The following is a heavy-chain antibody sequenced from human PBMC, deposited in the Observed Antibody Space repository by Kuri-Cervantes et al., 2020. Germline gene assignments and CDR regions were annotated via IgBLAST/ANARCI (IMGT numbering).Heavy chain of an antibody. CDR1: GFTFSSYA. Sequence: GGSLRLSCAASGFTFSSYAMHWVRQAPGKGLEWVAVISYDGSNKYYADSVKGRFTISRDNAKNSLYLQMNSLRAEDTAVYYCARDHEDGLRGFDYWGQGTLVTVSS. CDR2: ISYDGSNK. CDR3: ARDHEDGLRGFDY. D-gene: IGHD3-10*01. J-gene: IGHJ4*02. V-gene: IGHV3-30*07.